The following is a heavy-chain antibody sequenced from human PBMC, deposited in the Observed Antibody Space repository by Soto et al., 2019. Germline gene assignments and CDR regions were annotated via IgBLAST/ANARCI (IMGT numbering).Heavy chain of an antibody. Sequence: GASVKVSCKASGGTFSSYAISWVRQAPGQGLEWMGGIIPIFGTADYAQKFQGRVTITANESTSTAYMELSSLRSEDTAVYYCARVEAGQWLVLSAFDIWGQGTMVTVSS. D-gene: IGHD6-19*01. V-gene: IGHV1-69*13. CDR2: IIPIFGTA. J-gene: IGHJ3*02. CDR1: GGTFSSYA. CDR3: ARVEAGQWLVLSAFDI.